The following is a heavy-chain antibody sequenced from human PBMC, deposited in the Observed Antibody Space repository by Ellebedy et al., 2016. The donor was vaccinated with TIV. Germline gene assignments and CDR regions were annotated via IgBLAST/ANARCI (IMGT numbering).Heavy chain of an antibody. Sequence: GESLKISCAASGFTFTDFHMHWVRQAPGTGLEWVAVIWFDGSLTFYADSVKGRFTLSRDNSKNMLYLQIDNLRVEDTALYYCARELLGGQGDMDVWGQGTTVTVSS. CDR2: IWFDGSLT. V-gene: IGHV3-33*01. J-gene: IGHJ6*02. CDR1: GFTFTDFH. D-gene: IGHD1-26*01. CDR3: ARELLGGQGDMDV.